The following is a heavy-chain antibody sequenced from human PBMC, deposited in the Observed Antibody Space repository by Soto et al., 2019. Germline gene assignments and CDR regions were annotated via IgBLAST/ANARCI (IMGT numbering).Heavy chain of an antibody. CDR3: ARATYTSSYYFDS. Sequence: WGSLRLSCAASGFTFISFEMNFFRHSAGKGREWVSKIGSSGSTIWYADSVKGRFTISRDNAKNSLYLQMNSLRGDDTAVYYCARATYTSSYYFDSWGQGTLVTVSS. CDR2: IGSSGSTI. V-gene: IGHV3-48*03. D-gene: IGHD6-6*01. J-gene: IGHJ4*02. CDR1: GFTFISFE.